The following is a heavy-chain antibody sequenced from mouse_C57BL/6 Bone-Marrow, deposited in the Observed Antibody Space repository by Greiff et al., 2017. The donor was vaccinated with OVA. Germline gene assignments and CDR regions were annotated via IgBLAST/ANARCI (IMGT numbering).Heavy chain of an antibody. D-gene: IGHD1-1*01. J-gene: IGHJ4*01. CDR2: IDPSYSYT. CDR3: ARENYGGAMDY. V-gene: IGHV1-69*01. Sequence: QVQLQQPGAELVMPGASVKLSCKASGYTFTSYWMHWVKQRPGQGLEWIGEIDPSYSYTNYNQKFKGKSTLTVDKSSSTAYMQLSSLTSEDSAVYYCARENYGGAMDYWGQGTSVTVSS. CDR1: GYTFTSYW.